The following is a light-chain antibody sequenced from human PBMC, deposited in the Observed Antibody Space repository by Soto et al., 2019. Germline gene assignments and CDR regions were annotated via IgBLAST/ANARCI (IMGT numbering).Light chain of an antibody. CDR2: GAS. CDR3: QHYNELPLP. CDR1: QSVRTN. Sequence: EIVMTQSPATLSVSPGERATLSCRASQSVRTNLAWYQQKPGQGPRLLIFGASTRAIGIPARFSGSGSWPDFTLPISRLQSEDVAVYYCQHYNELPLPFGGGTKVEIK. J-gene: IGKJ4*01. V-gene: IGKV3-15*01.